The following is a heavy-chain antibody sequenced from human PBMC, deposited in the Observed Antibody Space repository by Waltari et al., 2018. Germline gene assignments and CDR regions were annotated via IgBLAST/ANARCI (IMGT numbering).Heavy chain of an antibody. D-gene: IGHD3-22*01. J-gene: IGHJ4*02. V-gene: IGHV4-34*01. CDR3: ARHNANYYDSSGYQNLFDY. CDR2: INHSGST. Sequence: QVQLQQWGAGLLKPSETLSLTCAVYGWSFSGYYWTWTRHPPRTGLAWIGEINHSGSTNYNPSLKSRVTISVDTSKNQFSLKLSSVTAADTAVYYCARHNANYYDSSGYQNLFDYWGQGTLVTVSS. CDR1: GWSFSGYY.